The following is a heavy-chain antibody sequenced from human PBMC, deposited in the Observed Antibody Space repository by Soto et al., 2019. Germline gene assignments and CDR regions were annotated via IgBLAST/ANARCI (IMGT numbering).Heavy chain of an antibody. V-gene: IGHV3-23*01. CDR2: ISGSGGST. J-gene: IGHJ6*03. D-gene: IGHD3-10*01. Sequence: EVQLLESGGGLVQPGGSLRLSCAASGFTFSSYAMSWVRQAPGKGLEWVSAISGSGGSTFYADSVRGRFSISRDNSKNTLYLQMNSLRAEDTAVYYCANNPYSSWSYIYYYMDVWGTGTTVTVSS. CDR3: ANNPYSSWSYIYYYMDV. CDR1: GFTFSSYA.